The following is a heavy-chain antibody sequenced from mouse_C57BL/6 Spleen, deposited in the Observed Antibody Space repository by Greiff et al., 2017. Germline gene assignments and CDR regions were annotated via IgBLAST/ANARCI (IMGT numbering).Heavy chain of an antibody. V-gene: IGHV3-6*01. CDR3: ARVTTVVDGYFDV. Sequence: DVKLQESGPGLVKPSQSLSLTCSVTGYSITSGYYWNWIRQFPGNKLEWMGYISYDGSNNYNPSLKNRISITRDTSKNQFFLKLNSVTTEDTATYYCARVTTVVDGYFDVWGTGTTVTVSS. CDR1: GYSITSGYY. D-gene: IGHD1-1*01. J-gene: IGHJ1*03. CDR2: ISYDGSN.